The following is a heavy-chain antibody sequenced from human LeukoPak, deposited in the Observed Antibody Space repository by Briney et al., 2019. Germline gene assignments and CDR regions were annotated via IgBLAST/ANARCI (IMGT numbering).Heavy chain of an antibody. V-gene: IGHV4-4*02. CDR3: ASGSSYDSSGRGFDY. J-gene: IGHJ4*02. D-gene: IGHD3-22*01. CDR2: IYHSGST. Sequence: GSLRLSCAASGFSFSDAWMSWVRQPPGKGLEWIGEIYHSGSTNYNPSLKSRVTISVDTSKNQFSLKLSSVTAADTAVYYCASGSSYDSSGRGFDYWGQGTLVTVSS. CDR1: GFSFSDAW.